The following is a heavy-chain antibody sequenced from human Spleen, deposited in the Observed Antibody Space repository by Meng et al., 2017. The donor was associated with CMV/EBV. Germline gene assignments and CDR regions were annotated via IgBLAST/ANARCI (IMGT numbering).Heavy chain of an antibody. D-gene: IGHD5-12*01. J-gene: IGHJ4*02. CDR2: IRSQVDGGTG. CDR3: TTDLPDYIVVPAQN. Sequence: GESLKISCTASGFTFSSYWMNWVRQAPGKGLEWIGLIRSQVDGGTGHYAAPVKGRFSISRDDSRNTVYLQMNSLETEDTGVYYCTTDLPDYIVVPAQNWGQGTLVTVSS. V-gene: IGHV3-15*01. CDR1: GFTFSSYW.